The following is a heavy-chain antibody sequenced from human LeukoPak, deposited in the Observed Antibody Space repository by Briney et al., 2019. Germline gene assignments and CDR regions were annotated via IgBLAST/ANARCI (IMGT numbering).Heavy chain of an antibody. J-gene: IGHJ5*02. Sequence: SVKVSCKASGGTFSSYAISWVRQAPGQRLEWMGGIIPIFGTANYAQKFQGRVTITADESTSTAYMELSSLRSEDTAVYYCASTSSSWYDWFDPWGQGTLVTVSS. D-gene: IGHD6-13*01. V-gene: IGHV1-69*13. CDR1: GGTFSSYA. CDR3: ASTSSSWYDWFDP. CDR2: IIPIFGTA.